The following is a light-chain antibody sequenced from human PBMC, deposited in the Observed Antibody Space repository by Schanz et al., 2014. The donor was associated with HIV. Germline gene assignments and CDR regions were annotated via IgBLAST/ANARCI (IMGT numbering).Light chain of an antibody. CDR2: AAS. CDR1: QSISSY. CDR3: QQSYSTPLT. J-gene: IGKJ4*01. V-gene: IGKV1-39*01. Sequence: DIQMTPSPSSLSASVGDRVTITCRASQSISSYLNWYQQKPGKAPKLLIYAASSLQSGVPSRFSGSGSGTDFPLTISSLQLEDFATYYCQQSYSTPLTFGGGTKVEIK.